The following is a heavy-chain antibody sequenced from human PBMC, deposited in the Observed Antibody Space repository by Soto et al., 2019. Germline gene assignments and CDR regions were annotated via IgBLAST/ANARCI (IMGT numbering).Heavy chain of an antibody. CDR1: GYSFSSYW. Sequence: GESLKISCKSSGYSFSSYWIGWVRQMPGKGLEYMGIIYAGDSHTTYSPSFQGQVTISADKSVRTAYLQWSSLKASDTAMYYCARLESGGYSRSHPDNFDYWGQGTVVTVSS. V-gene: IGHV5-51*01. D-gene: IGHD1-26*01. J-gene: IGHJ4*02. CDR3: ARLESGGYSRSHPDNFDY. CDR2: IYAGDSHT.